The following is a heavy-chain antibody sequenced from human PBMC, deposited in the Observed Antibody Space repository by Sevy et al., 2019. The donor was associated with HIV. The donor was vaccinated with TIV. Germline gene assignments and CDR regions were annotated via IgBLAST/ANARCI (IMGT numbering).Heavy chain of an antibody. CDR1: GITFSTSG. Sequence: GGSLRLSCVVSGITFSTSGMHWVRQAPGKGLEWVAVISYHGRDKFYADSVKGRSTISRDNSKNILYLQMVSLRAEDTAVYYCAKDHAVTTEWVVFDSWGQGTLVTVSS. J-gene: IGHJ4*02. CDR2: ISYHGRDK. D-gene: IGHD4-17*01. CDR3: AKDHAVTTEWVVFDS. V-gene: IGHV3-30*18.